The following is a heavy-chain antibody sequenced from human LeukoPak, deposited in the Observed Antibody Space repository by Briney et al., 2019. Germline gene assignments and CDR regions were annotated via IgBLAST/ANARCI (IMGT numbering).Heavy chain of an antibody. J-gene: IGHJ6*02. Sequence: PGGSLSLSCAPSGFTSTSYWTHWVRQAPRKGLVWGSYIDSFGGNTNSAASVRGRSTISRDHAENTPYRQMDSLRAEATALYFCASDPSDGIDVWGQGTTVTISS. D-gene: IGHD2-2*01. CDR1: GFTSTSYW. V-gene: IGHV3-74*01. CDR2: IDSFGGNT. CDR3: ASDPSDGIDV.